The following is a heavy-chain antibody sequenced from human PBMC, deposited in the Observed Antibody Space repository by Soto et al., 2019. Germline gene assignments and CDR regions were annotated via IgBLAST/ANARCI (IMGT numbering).Heavy chain of an antibody. D-gene: IGHD2-15*01. CDR3: AGYCSGGSCFRHEYFQH. V-gene: IGHV4-31*03. J-gene: IGHJ1*01. CDR2: IYYSGST. Sequence: QVQLQESGPGLVEPSQTLSLTCTVSGGSISSGGYYWSWIRQHPGKGLEWIGYIYYSGSTYYNPSLKSRVTISVDTSKNQFSLKLSSVTAADTAVYYCAGYCSGGSCFRHEYFQHWGQGTLVTVSS. CDR1: GGSISSGGYY.